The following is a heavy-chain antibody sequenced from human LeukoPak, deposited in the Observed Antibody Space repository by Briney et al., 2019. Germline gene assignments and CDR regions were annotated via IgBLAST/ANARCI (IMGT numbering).Heavy chain of an antibody. D-gene: IGHD5-18*01. Sequence: PGGSLRLSCAASGVSFSSYTMNWVRQAPGKGLEWVSSISSDSTYIYYADSVKGRFTISRDNAKNSLYLQMNSLRAEDTAVYYCARDRGYSYGNYYYYYYMDVWGKGTTVTVSS. CDR3: ARDRGYSYGNYYYYYYMDV. V-gene: IGHV3-21*01. CDR2: ISSDSTYI. J-gene: IGHJ6*03. CDR1: GVSFSSYT.